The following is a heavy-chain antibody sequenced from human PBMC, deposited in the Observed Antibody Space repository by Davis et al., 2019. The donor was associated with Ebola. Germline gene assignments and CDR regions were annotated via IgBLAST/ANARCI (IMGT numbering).Heavy chain of an antibody. CDR3: ASTESHYDYGMDV. J-gene: IGHJ6*02. D-gene: IGHD3-9*01. CDR1: GFTFDDYA. V-gene: IGHV3-9*01. CDR2: ISWNSGSI. Sequence: SLKISCAASGFTFDDYAMHWVRHAPGKGLEWVSGISWNSGSIGYADSVKGRFTLSRDNSKNTLYLQMNSLRAEDTAVYYCASTESHYDYGMDVWGQGTTITVSS.